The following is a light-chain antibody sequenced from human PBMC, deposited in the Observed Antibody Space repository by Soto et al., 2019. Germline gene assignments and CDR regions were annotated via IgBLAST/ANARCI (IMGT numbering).Light chain of an antibody. Sequence: EVVFTESPGTLSLCPGERASLSCRASQSVSDSQLAWYQQKPAQAPRLLIYGISSRATGIPDRFSGSGSGTDFTLTISRLEPEDFAVYYCQQYGTSRWTFGQGTKVAIK. V-gene: IGKV3-20*01. CDR1: QSVSDSQ. J-gene: IGKJ1*01. CDR3: QQYGTSRWT. CDR2: GIS.